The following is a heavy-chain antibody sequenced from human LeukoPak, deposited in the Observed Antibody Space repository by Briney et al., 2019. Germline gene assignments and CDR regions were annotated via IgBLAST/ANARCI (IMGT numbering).Heavy chain of an antibody. CDR3: TKGDDYGANTRLPKFNWFDP. D-gene: IGHD4-23*01. CDR2: IRYDGNIK. V-gene: IGHV3-30*02. J-gene: IGHJ5*02. CDR1: GFSFSKYA. Sequence: QSGGSLRLSCAASGFSFSKYAMHWVRQAPGKGLEWVSFIRYDGNIKNYADSEKGRFTISRDNSKDTLYLQMNSLRAEDTAVYYCTKGDDYGANTRLPKFNWFDPWGQGALVTVSS.